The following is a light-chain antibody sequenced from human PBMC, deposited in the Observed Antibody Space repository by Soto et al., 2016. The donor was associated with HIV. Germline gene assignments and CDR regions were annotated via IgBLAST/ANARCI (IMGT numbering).Light chain of an antibody. CDR1: NIGTKS. J-gene: IGLJ1*01. V-gene: IGLV3-21*03. Sequence: SYVLTQPPSVSVAPGKTARITCGGNNIGTKSAHWYQQKAGQAPILVVYDDSHRPSGIPERFSGSNSGNTATLTINSVEAGDEADFYCQVWDSSSDHSGVFGTGTKVTVL. CDR3: QVWDSSSDHSGV. CDR2: DDS.